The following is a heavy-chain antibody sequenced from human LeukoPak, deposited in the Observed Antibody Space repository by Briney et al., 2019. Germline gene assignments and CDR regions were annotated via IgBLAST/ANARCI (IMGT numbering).Heavy chain of an antibody. CDR1: GFTVSSNY. CDR2: IYSGGST. Sequence: GGSLRLSCAASGFTVSSNYMSWVRQAPGKGLEWVSVIYSGGSTYYADSVKGRFTISRDNSKNTLYLQMNSLRAEDTAVYYCAKDRDGYNYGGYFQHWGQGTLVTVSS. D-gene: IGHD5-24*01. V-gene: IGHV3-53*05. CDR3: AKDRDGYNYGGYFQH. J-gene: IGHJ1*01.